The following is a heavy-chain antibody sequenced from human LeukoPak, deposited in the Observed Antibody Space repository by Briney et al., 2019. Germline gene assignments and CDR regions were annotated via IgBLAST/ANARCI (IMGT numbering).Heavy chain of an antibody. J-gene: IGHJ4*02. CDR1: RFIFSSYS. CDR2: ISSSSTTK. V-gene: IGHV3-48*01. CDR3: ARAPYVVVVAATAGHFDY. Sequence: GGSLRLSCAASRFIFSSYSMNWVRQAPGKGLEWISYISSSSTTKNYAGSVKGRLTISRDNAQNSLYLQMSSLRAEDTAVYYCARAPYVVVVAATAGHFDYWGQGTLVTVSS. D-gene: IGHD2-15*01.